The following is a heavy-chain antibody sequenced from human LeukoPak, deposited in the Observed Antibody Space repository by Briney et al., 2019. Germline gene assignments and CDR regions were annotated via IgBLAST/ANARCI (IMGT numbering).Heavy chain of an antibody. Sequence: GGSLRLSCEASGFTFSNYWMSWVRQAPGKGLEWVSAISGSGGSTYYADSVKGRFTISRDNSKNTLYLQMNSLRAEDTAVYYCARIRGYSYGYFDYWGQGTLVTVSS. CDR1: GFTFSNYW. J-gene: IGHJ4*02. D-gene: IGHD5-18*01. V-gene: IGHV3-23*01. CDR2: ISGSGGST. CDR3: ARIRGYSYGYFDY.